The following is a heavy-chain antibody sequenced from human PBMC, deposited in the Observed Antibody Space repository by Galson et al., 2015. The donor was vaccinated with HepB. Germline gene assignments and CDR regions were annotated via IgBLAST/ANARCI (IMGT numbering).Heavy chain of an antibody. J-gene: IGHJ4*02. CDR1: GFTFDDYA. D-gene: IGHD3-16*02. CDR3: AKDRHYTFGGVIVSPGFDY. Sequence: SLRLSCAASGFTFDDYAMHWVRQAPGKGLEWVSGISWNSGSIGYADSVKGRFTISRDNAKNSLYLQMNSLRAEDTALYYCAKDRHYTFGGVIVSPGFDYWGQGTLVTVSS. CDR2: ISWNSGSI. V-gene: IGHV3-9*01.